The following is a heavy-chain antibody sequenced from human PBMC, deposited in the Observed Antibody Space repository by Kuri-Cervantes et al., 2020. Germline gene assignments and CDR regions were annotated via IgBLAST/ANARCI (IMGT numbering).Heavy chain of an antibody. Sequence: GGSLRLSCAASGFTFSSYAMSWVRQAPGKGLEWVSAISGSGGSTYYADSVKGRLTISRDNSKNTLYLQMNSLRAEDTAVFYCAKDDNGGTWAGDYTDVWGKGTTVTVSS. CDR2: ISGSGGST. D-gene: IGHD2-15*01. V-gene: IGHV3-23*01. CDR3: AKDDNGGTWAGDYTDV. CDR1: GFTFSSYA. J-gene: IGHJ6*03.